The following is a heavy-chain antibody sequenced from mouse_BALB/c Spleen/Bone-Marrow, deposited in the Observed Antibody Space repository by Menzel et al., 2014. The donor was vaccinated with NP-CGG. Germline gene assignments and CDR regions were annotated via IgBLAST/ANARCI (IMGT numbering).Heavy chain of an antibody. CDR1: GFNIKDAY. V-gene: IGHV14-3*02. CDR2: IDPANGNT. J-gene: IGHJ2*01. Sequence: EVKLEESGAELVKPGASVKLSCTASGFNIKDAYMHWVKQRPEQGLEWIGRIDPANGNTKYDPKFQGKDTITAVTSSNTAYLQLSSLTSEDSAVYYCARYYYGYYFDYWGQGTTLTVSS. D-gene: IGHD1-1*01. CDR3: ARYYYGYYFDY.